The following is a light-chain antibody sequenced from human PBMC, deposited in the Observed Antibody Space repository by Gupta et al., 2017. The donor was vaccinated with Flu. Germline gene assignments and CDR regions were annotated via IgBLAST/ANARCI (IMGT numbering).Light chain of an antibody. V-gene: IGLV2-14*01. J-gene: IGLJ1*01. Sequence: ITISCTGTSSDVGGYKYVYWYQHHAGKAPKLIIYEVSERPSGVSSRFSGSKSGNTASLTISGLQAEDEADYHCSSYSNNATLGVFGTGTKVAVL. CDR3: SSYSNNATLGV. CDR1: SSDVGGYKY. CDR2: EVS.